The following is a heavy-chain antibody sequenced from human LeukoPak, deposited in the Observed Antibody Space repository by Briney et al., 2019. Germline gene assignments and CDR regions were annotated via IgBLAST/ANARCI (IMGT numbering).Heavy chain of an antibody. CDR3: ARDGGFCTNGACPFDY. CDR1: GFTFSSYS. Sequence: GGSLRLSCAASGFTFSSYSMNWVRQAPGKGLEWVSSISSSSSYIYYADSVKGRFTISRDNAKNSLYLQMNSLRAEDTAVYYCARDGGFCTNGACPFDYWGQGTLVTVSS. J-gene: IGHJ4*02. CDR2: ISSSSSYI. V-gene: IGHV3-21*01. D-gene: IGHD2-8*01.